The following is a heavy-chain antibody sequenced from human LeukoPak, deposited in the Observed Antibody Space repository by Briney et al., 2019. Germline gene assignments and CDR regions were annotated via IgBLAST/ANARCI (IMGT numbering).Heavy chain of an antibody. CDR2: IYYSGST. CDR3: ARGSETLEDAFDI. CDR1: GGSISSYY. Sequence: SETLSLTCTVSGGSISSYYWSWIRQPPGKGLEWIGYIYYSGSTNYNPSLKSRVTISVDTSKNQFSLKLSSVTAADTAVYYCARGSETLEDAFDIWGQGTMVTVS. V-gene: IGHV4-59*01. J-gene: IGHJ3*02. D-gene: IGHD3-3*01.